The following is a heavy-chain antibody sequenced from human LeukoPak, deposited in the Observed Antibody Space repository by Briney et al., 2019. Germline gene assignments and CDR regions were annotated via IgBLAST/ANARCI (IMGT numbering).Heavy chain of an antibody. CDR3: GTGYSSSWYWVY. CDR1: GFSFSSYA. CDR2: ISGSGGTT. V-gene: IGHV3-23*01. Sequence: GGSLRLSCAASGFSFSSYAMSWVRQAPGKGLEWVSAISGSGGTTYYADSVKGRFTISRDNSKNTLYLQMNSLRAEDTAVYYCGTGYSSSWYWVYWGQGTLVTVSS. J-gene: IGHJ4*02. D-gene: IGHD6-13*01.